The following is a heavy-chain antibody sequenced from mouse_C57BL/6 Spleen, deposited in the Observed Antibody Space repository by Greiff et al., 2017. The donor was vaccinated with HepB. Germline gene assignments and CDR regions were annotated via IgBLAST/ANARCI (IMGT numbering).Heavy chain of an antibody. CDR3: ARGGIYYDYDGYAMDG. D-gene: IGHD2-4*01. Sequence: VQLQQPGAELVKPGASVKLSCKASGYTFTSYWMHWVKQRPGQGLEWIGNIDTSDSETHYNQKFKDKATLTVDKSSSTAYMQLSSLTSEDSAVYYWARGGIYYDYDGYAMDGWGQGTSVTVSS. CDR1: GYTFTSYW. CDR2: IDTSDSET. V-gene: IGHV1-52*01. J-gene: IGHJ4*01.